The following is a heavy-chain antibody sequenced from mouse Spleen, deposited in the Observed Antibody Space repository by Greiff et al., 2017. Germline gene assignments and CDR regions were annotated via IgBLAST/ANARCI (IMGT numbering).Heavy chain of an antibody. CDR3: ARHEVPGRSTMITTGGTWFAY. CDR1: GYTFTEYT. J-gene: IGHJ3*01. D-gene: IGHD2-4*01. CDR2: FYPGSGSI. V-gene: IGHV1-62-2*01. Sequence: VKLMESGAELVKPGASVKLSCKASGYTFTEYTIHWVKQRSGQGLEWIGWFYPGSGSIKYNEKFKDKATLTADKSSSTVYMELSRLTSEDSAVYFCARHEVPGRSTMITTGGTWFAYWGQGTLVTVSA.